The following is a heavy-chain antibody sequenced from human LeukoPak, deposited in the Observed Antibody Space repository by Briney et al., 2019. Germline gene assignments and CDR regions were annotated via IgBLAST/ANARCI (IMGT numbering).Heavy chain of an antibody. J-gene: IGHJ6*03. Sequence: SVKVSCKASGGTFSSYAISWVRQAPGQGLEWMGGIIPIFGTANYAQKFQGRVTITTDESTSTAYMELSSLRSEDTAVYYCARSITMVRGVQYYYYYYMDVWGKGTTVNVSS. CDR2: IIPIFGTA. D-gene: IGHD3-10*01. CDR3: ARSITMVRGVQYYYYYYMDV. V-gene: IGHV1-69*05. CDR1: GGTFSSYA.